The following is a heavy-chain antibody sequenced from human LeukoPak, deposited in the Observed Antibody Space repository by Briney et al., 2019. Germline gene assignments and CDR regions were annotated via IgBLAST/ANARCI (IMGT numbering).Heavy chain of an antibody. D-gene: IGHD6-13*01. CDR3: ARHALIAADKRIDY. CDR1: GGSISSSRYY. CDR2: IYYSGST. V-gene: IGHV4-39*01. J-gene: IGHJ4*02. Sequence: SETLSLTCTVSGGSISSSRYYWGWIRQPPGKGLEWIGSIYYSGSTYYNPSLKSRVTISVDTSKNQFSLKLSSVTAADTAVYYCARHALIAADKRIDYWGQGTLVTVSS.